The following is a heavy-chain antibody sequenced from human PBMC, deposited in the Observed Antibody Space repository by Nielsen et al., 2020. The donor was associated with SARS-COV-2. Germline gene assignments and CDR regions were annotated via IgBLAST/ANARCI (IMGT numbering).Heavy chain of an antibody. CDR3: ARANYYDSSGYFDY. D-gene: IGHD3-22*01. J-gene: IGHJ4*02. CDR2: IYYSGST. CDR1: GGSISSGDYY. V-gene: IGHV4-30-4*01. Sequence: SETLSLTCTVSGGSISSGDYYWSWIRQPPGKGLEWIGYIYYSGSTYYNPSLKSRVTISVDTSKNQFSLKLSSVTAADMAVYYCARANYYDSSGYFDYWGQGTLVTVSS.